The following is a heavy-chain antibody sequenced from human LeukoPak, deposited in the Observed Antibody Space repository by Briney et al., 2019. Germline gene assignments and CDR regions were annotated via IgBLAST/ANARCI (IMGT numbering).Heavy chain of an antibody. CDR2: IICVGGNT. CDR1: GFTFSSYW. D-gene: IGHD2-15*01. CDR3: ARDSVVAATHYYYYGMDV. V-gene: IGHV3-74*01. J-gene: IGHJ6*02. Sequence: GETLRLSCAASGFTFSSYWMHWVRQAPGKGLVWVSRIICVGGNTSYADSVKGRFTISSDNAKNTLYLQMNSLRAEDTAVYYCARDSVVAATHYYYYGMDVWGQGTTVTVS.